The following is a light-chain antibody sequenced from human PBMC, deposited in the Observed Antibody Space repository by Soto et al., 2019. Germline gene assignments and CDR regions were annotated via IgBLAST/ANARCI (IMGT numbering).Light chain of an antibody. CDR3: SSYTTSSSYV. V-gene: IGLV2-14*01. CDR1: GSDVGAYNL. CDR2: EVT. J-gene: IGLJ1*01. Sequence: QSALTQPASVSGSPGQSITISCTGTGSDVGAYNLVSWYQHLPDKAPKLIISEVTNRPSGVSDRFSGSKSGNTASLTISGLQAEDEADYYCSSYTTSSSYVFGTGTKVTVL.